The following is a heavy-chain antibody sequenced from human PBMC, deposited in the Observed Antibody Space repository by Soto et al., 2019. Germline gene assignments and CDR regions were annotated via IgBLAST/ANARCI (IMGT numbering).Heavy chain of an antibody. J-gene: IGHJ4*02. CDR2: IYTDGGT. V-gene: IGHV3-66*01. CDR1: GFTVSSNY. CDR3: ARAEVDMPTP. D-gene: IGHD2-15*01. Sequence: QLVESGGGLVQPGGFVRLSCAASGFTVSSNYMIWVRQAPGEGLEWMSVIYTDGGTKYADSVKGRFTISRDTSRNTVHLDMDSVRVEDTAVYFCARAEVDMPTPWGQGTLVTVSP.